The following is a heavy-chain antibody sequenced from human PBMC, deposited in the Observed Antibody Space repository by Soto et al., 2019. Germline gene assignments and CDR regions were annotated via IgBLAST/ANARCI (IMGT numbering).Heavy chain of an antibody. J-gene: IGHJ4*02. Sequence: EGQLVESGGGLVQPGGSLRLSCAASGFTFSSYWMHWVRQAPGKGLVWVSRISSGGSSTSYADSVKGRFTISRDNHKNTLYLQMNRLRAEDTAVYYCARGGGGAGFDYWGQGTLVTVSS. D-gene: IGHD3-16*01. CDR1: GFTFSSYW. CDR3: ARGGGGAGFDY. V-gene: IGHV3-74*01. CDR2: ISSGGSST.